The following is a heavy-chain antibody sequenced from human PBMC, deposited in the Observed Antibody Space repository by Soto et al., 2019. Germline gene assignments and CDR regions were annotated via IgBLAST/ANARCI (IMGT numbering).Heavy chain of an antibody. V-gene: IGHV3-30*04. D-gene: IGHD1-7*01. Sequence: QVQLVESGGGVVQPGGSLRLSCAASGFTFSRFSIHWVRQAPGKGLEWVAASSYDGRDTYSAASVKGRFTISRDSSENTVFLQMNSLRVEDTAVYYCARVGRELRVLLNAFDIWGQGTGVTVSS. CDR3: ARVGRELRVLLNAFDI. J-gene: IGHJ3*02. CDR1: GFTFSRFS. CDR2: SSYDGRDT.